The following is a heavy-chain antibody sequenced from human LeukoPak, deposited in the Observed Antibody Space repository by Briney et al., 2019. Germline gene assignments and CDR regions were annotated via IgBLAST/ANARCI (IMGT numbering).Heavy chain of an antibody. J-gene: IGHJ6*02. CDR3: AKPAGYCSSTSCYVAAYYYYYGMDV. D-gene: IGHD2-2*01. V-gene: IGHV3-21*04. CDR2: ISSNGDYI. Sequence: GGSLRLSCAASGFAFSSYRMNWVRQAPGKGLEWVSSISSNGDYIYYTDSVKGRLTISRDNSKNTLYLQMNSLRAEDTAVYYCAKPAGYCSSTSCYVAAYYYYYGMDVWGQGTTVTVSS. CDR1: GFAFSSYR.